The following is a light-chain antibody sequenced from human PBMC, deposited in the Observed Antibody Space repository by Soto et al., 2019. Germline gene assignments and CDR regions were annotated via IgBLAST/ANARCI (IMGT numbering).Light chain of an antibody. CDR2: GAS. CDR3: QQYNDGLT. J-gene: IGKJ4*01. V-gene: IGKV3-15*01. Sequence: EIVMTQSPATLSVSPGERVTLSCRAGKSISSNLAWYQLKPGQAPRLLIYGASTRATGIPARFSGSGSGTEFTLTITSLQSEDFAVYFCQQYNDGLTFGGGTKVDIK. CDR1: KSISSN.